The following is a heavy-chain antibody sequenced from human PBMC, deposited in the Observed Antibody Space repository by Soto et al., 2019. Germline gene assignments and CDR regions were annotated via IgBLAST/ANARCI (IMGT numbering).Heavy chain of an antibody. J-gene: IGHJ4*02. V-gene: IGHV4-4*02. Sequence: TLSLTCAVSGGSISSSNWWSWVRQPPGKGLEWIGEIYHSGSTNYNPSLKSRVTISVDRSKNQFSLKLSSVTAADTAVYYCARVHYYDSSGYYAFDYWGQGTLVTVSS. D-gene: IGHD3-22*01. CDR3: ARVHYYDSSGYYAFDY. CDR2: IYHSGST. CDR1: GGSISSSNW.